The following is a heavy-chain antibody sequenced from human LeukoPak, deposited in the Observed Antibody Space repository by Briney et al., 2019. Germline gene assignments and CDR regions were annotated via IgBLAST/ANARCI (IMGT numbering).Heavy chain of an antibody. CDR2: ISYDGSNK. J-gene: IGHJ4*02. D-gene: IGHD3-22*01. Sequence: GGSLRLSCAASGFTFSSYAMHWVRQAPGKGLEWVAVISYDGSNKYYADSVKGRFTISRDNSKNTLYLQMNSLRAEDTAVYYCAGSLYYYDSSGYWGLDYWGQRTLVTVSS. CDR3: AGSLYYYDSSGYWGLDY. CDR1: GFTFSSYA. V-gene: IGHV3-30*04.